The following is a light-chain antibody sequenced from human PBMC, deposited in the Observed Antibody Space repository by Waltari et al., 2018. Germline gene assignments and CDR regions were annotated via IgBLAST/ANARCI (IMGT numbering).Light chain of an antibody. CDR2: GNH. CDR1: SSNLGGNA. CDR3: ASWDDRLTGGVV. V-gene: IGLV1-44*01. J-gene: IGLJ2*01. Sequence: QSALTQPASASGTPGERVTISCSGSSSNLGGNAVTWYQHIPGTAPNLLIHGNHQRPSGVPDRFSGSKSGTSASLVISGLQSEDEADYYCASWDDRLTGGVVFGGGTKLTVL.